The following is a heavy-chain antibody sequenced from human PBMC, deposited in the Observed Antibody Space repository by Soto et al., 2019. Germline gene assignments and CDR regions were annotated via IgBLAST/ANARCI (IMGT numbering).Heavy chain of an antibody. J-gene: IGHJ3*01. D-gene: IGHD3-22*01. CDR1: GGSFIGYY. V-gene: IGHV4-34*01. Sequence: SETLSLTCAVYGGSFIGYYWSWIRQPPGKGLEWIGEINHSGSTNYNPSLKSRVTISVDTSKNQFSLKLSSVTAADTAVYYCARRYYYDSSGYYYGPLRPWGQGTMVTVSS. CDR2: INHSGST. CDR3: ARRYYYDSSGYYYGPLRP.